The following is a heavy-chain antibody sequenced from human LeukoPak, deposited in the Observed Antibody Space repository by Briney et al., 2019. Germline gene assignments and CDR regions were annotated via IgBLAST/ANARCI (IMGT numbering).Heavy chain of an antibody. J-gene: IGHJ5*02. Sequence: GGSLTLSCPASGFTFSSYWMHWVRQAPGKGPVWVSRVDVHGQGTDYAAYVKGRFTISRDNAKNTLSLQMNSLSAEDTAVYYCARSNYDSTTFYYHLDLWGQGTLVTVSS. CDR1: GFTFSSYW. V-gene: IGHV3-74*01. CDR3: ARSNYDSTTFYYHLDL. CDR2: VDVHGQGT. D-gene: IGHD2/OR15-2a*01.